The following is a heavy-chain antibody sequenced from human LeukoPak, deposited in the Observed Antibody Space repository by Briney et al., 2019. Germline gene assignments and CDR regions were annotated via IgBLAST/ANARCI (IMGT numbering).Heavy chain of an antibody. V-gene: IGHV3-30*04. CDR2: ISYDGSNK. D-gene: IGHD3-10*01. CDR1: GFTFSSYA. CDR3: AGILLWVGEPAEFDY. Sequence: GGSLRLSCAASGFTFSSYAMHWVRQAPGKGLEWVAVISYDGSNKYYADSVKGRFTISRDNSKNTLYLQMNSLRAEDTAVYYLAGILLWVGEPAEFDYWGQGTLVNV. J-gene: IGHJ4*02.